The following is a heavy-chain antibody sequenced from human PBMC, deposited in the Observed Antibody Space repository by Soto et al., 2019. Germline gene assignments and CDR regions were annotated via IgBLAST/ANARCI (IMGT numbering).Heavy chain of an antibody. CDR2: IYYSAST. CDR3: ASTAHSSGWYSGGFDY. Sequence: QVQLQESGPGLVKPSETLSLTCTVSGGSISSYYWSWIRQPPGKGLEWIGYIYYSASTNYNPSLKSRVTISVDTSKNQFSLKLSSVTAADTAVYYCASTAHSSGWYSGGFDYWGQGTLVTVSS. D-gene: IGHD6-19*01. J-gene: IGHJ4*02. V-gene: IGHV4-59*01. CDR1: GGSISSYY.